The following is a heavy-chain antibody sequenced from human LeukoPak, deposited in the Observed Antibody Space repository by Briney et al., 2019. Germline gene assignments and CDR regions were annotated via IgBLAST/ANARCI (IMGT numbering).Heavy chain of an antibody. J-gene: IGHJ4*02. CDR1: GYTFTSYY. Sequence: ASVKVSCKASGYTFTSYYMHWVRQAPGQGLEWMGIIDPSGGSTSYAQKFQGRVTMTRDTSTSTVYMELSRQRSEDTAVYYCAREHEDGWNDHLINYWGQGTLVTVSS. CDR3: AREHEDGWNDHLINY. CDR2: IDPSGGST. V-gene: IGHV1-46*01. D-gene: IGHD1-1*01.